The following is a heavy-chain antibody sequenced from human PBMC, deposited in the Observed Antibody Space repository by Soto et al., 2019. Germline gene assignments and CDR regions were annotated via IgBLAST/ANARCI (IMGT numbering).Heavy chain of an antibody. Sequence: SETLSLTCAVYGGSFSGYYWSWIRQPPGKWLEWIGEINHSGSTNYNPSLKSRVTISVDTSKNQFSLKLSSVTAADTAVYYCARGPPSELLWFGELIVFDYWGQGXLVTVYS. CDR2: INHSGST. CDR1: GGSFSGYY. V-gene: IGHV4-34*01. J-gene: IGHJ4*02. CDR3: ARGPPSELLWFGELIVFDY. D-gene: IGHD3-10*01.